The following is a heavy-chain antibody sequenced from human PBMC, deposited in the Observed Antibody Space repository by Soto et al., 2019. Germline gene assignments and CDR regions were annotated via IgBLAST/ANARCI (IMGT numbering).Heavy chain of an antibody. V-gene: IGHV4-39*01. CDR1: GGSIDNRLSF. CDR2: VYYSGGT. CDR3: VRVVEAATRHTDFDS. J-gene: IGHJ4*02. Sequence: SEALSLTCDVSGGSIDNRLSFCVWVRQLPGRGLELLGSVYYSGGTDYSPSLKSRVNGSVDTSKNQVSLRVRSVNVAETAMYYCVRVVEAATRHTDFDSRGQGIVVT. D-gene: IGHD2-15*01.